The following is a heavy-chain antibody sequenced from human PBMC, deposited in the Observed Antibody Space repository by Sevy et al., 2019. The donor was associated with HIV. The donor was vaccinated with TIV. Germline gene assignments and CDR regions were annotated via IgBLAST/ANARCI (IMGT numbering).Heavy chain of an antibody. CDR1: GISISSHW. V-gene: IGHV3-7*01. Sequence: GGSLRLSCVGSGISISSHWMNWVRQSPGKGLEWVANINQDGSEIYYVDSVKGRFTISRENAKNSGYLQMHSLRVEDSGVYYCARAMGVWGQGTRVTVSS. CDR2: INQDGSEI. CDR3: ARAMGV. J-gene: IGHJ6*02.